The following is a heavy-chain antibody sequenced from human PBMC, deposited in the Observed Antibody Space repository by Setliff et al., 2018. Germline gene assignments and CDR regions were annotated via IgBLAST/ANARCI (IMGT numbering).Heavy chain of an antibody. Sequence: ASVKVSCKASGYSFSGYYMHWVRQAPGQGLEWMGRINPNSGGTNYAQKFQGRVTMTSDSSTNTVYMQLSSLRSEDTAVYYCARQPEGGYYDSSGYYGMAPYYFDYWGQGTLVTVSS. V-gene: IGHV1-2*06. D-gene: IGHD3-22*01. CDR1: GYSFSGYY. CDR2: INPNSGGT. CDR3: ARQPEGGYYDSSGYYGMAPYYFDY. J-gene: IGHJ4*02.